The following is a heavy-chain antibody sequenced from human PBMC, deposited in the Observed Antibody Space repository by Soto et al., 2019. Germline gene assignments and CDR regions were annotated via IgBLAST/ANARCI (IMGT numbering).Heavy chain of an antibody. J-gene: IGHJ4*02. Sequence: EVQLLESGGGLVQPGGSLRLSCAASGFTFSSYAMSWVRQAPGKGLEWVSSMSGSDGKTYYADFVRGRFTISRDNSRNSLYLDMDSLRAEDTAIYYCAKYAGLSPGVRFHFDSWGQGTLVRVSS. CDR3: AKYAGLSPGVRFHFDS. CDR1: GFTFSSYA. D-gene: IGHD3-10*01. CDR2: MSGSDGKT. V-gene: IGHV3-23*01.